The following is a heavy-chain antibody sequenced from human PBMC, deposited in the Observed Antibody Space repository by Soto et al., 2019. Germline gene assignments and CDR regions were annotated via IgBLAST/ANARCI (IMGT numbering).Heavy chain of an antibody. J-gene: IGHJ4*02. CDR3: TNNFV. CDR1: GFAFNDSA. V-gene: IGHV3-73*01. Sequence: DVQVVQSGGGLVQPGGSLKLSCAASGFAFNDSAMHWVRQPSGKGLEWVARVRSKTNNYATAYPVSVRGRFTVSRDDSMGTTYLQMNSLKTEDTAMYYCTNNFVWGQGVLVTVSS. CDR2: VRSKTNNYAT. D-gene: IGHD2-15*01.